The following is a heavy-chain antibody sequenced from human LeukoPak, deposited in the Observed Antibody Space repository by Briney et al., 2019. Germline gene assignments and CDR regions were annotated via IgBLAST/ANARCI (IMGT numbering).Heavy chain of an antibody. V-gene: IGHV3-30*18. CDR2: ISYDGSNK. D-gene: IGHD6-19*01. CDR3: AKEWSSGFDYYGMDV. Sequence: GGSLRLSCAASGFTFSSYGLHWVRQAPGKGLEGVAVISYDGSNKYYADFVKGRFTISRDNSKNTLYLQMNSLRAEDTAVYYCAKEWSSGFDYYGMDVWGKGTTVTVSS. J-gene: IGHJ6*04. CDR1: GFTFSSYG.